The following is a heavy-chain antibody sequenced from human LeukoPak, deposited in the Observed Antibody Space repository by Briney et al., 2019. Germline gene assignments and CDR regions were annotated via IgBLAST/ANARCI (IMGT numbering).Heavy chain of an antibody. D-gene: IGHD6-6*01. CDR1: GGSFSGYY. V-gene: IGHV4-34*01. J-gene: IGHJ4*02. CDR2: INHSGST. Sequence: PSETLSLTCAVYGGSFSGYYWSWIRQPPGKGLEWIGEINHSGSTNYNPSLKSRVTISVDTSKNQFSLKLSSVTAADTAVYYCARDRAARQSGWPRLGYWGQGTLVTVPS. CDR3: ARDRAARQSGWPRLGY.